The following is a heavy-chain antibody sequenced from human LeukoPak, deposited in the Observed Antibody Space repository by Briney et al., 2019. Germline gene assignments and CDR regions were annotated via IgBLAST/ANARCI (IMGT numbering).Heavy chain of an antibody. Sequence: VASVKVCCKASGYTFTTYYIHWVRQAPGQGLEWMGIINPDSGSTSYAPKFQGRVTMTRDTSTSTVYMELSSLRSDDTAVYYCARSYSSGSLLYWGQGTLVTVSS. V-gene: IGHV1-46*01. J-gene: IGHJ4*02. CDR1: GYTFTTYY. D-gene: IGHD6-19*01. CDR2: INPDSGST. CDR3: ARSYSSGSLLY.